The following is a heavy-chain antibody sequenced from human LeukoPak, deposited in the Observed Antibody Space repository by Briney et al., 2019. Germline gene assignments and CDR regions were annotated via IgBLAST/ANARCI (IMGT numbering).Heavy chain of an antibody. J-gene: IGHJ6*02. CDR2: IRSKAYGGTT. V-gene: IGHV3-49*03. D-gene: IGHD6-13*01. CDR3: TRGRGSSAYYYYGMDV. Sequence: PGRSLRLSCTASGFTFGDYAMSWFRQAPGKGLEWVGFIRSKAYGGTTEYAASVKGRFTISRDDSKSIAYLQMNSLKTEDTAVYYCTRGRGSSAYYYYGMDVWGQGTTVTVSS. CDR1: GFTFGDYA.